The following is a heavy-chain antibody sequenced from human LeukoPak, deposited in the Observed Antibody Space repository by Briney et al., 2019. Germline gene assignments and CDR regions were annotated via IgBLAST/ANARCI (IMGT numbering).Heavy chain of an antibody. V-gene: IGHV3-48*02. Sequence: GGSLRLSCAASGFTFSNYNMNWVRQAPGKGLGWVSYISSSSRTIYYADSVRGRFSISRDNAKNSLYLQMNSLRDEDTAVYYCARAQAGGDSYYYSGTSPNIHYWGQGTLVTVSS. CDR1: GFTFSNYN. J-gene: IGHJ4*02. CDR3: ARAQAGGDSYYYSGTSPNIHY. CDR2: ISSSSRTI. D-gene: IGHD3-16*01.